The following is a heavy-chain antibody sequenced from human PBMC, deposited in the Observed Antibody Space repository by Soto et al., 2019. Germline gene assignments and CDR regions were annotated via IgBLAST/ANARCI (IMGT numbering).Heavy chain of an antibody. J-gene: IGHJ6*03. CDR3: ATGFPYYDSHYYMDV. Sequence: QVQLVQSGAAVKKPGASVRVSCKISGYPLSALSVHWVRPAPEKGPEWMGGFDPENGETIYAQKFQGRVTMTEDSSADTAYMEVSGLRSDDTAVYYCATGFPYYDSHYYMDVWGKGTTVIVSS. D-gene: IGHD3-22*01. V-gene: IGHV1-24*01. CDR2: FDPENGET. CDR1: GYPLSALS.